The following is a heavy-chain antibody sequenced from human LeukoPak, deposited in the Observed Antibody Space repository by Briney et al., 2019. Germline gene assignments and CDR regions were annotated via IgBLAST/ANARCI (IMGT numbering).Heavy chain of an antibody. J-gene: IGHJ4*02. CDR3: ARDEVVVTALDY. CDR1: GGSISSYY. Sequence: SETLSLTCTVSGGSISSYYWSWIRQPAGKGLEWIGRIYTSGSTNYNPSLKSRVTMSVDTSKNQLSLKLSSVTAADTAVYYCARDEVVVTALDYWGQGTLVTVSS. V-gene: IGHV4-4*07. CDR2: IYTSGST. D-gene: IGHD2-21*02.